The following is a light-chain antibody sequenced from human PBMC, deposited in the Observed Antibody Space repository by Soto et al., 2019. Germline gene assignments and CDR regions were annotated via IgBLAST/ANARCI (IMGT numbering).Light chain of an antibody. J-gene: IGLJ1*01. CDR3: SSYTSSSTYV. CDR2: EVN. V-gene: IGLV2-14*01. Sequence: QSALTQPASVSGSPGQSITISCTGTSSDVGGYNHVSWYQQHPGKAPKLMIYEVNSRPSGVSNRFSGSKSGNTASLTISGLQAEDEADYYCSSYTSSSTYVFGTGTKLTVL. CDR1: SSDVGGYNH.